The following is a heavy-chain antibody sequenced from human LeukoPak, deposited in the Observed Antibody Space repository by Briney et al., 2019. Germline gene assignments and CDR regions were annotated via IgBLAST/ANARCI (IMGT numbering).Heavy chain of an antibody. Sequence: GGSLRLSCAASGFTFSSYAMSWVRQAPGKGLEWVSAISGSGGSTYYADSVKGRFTISRDNSKNTLYLQMNSLRAEDTAVYYCAKGGYSSGWYVSYFDYWGQGTLLTVSS. CDR1: GFTFSSYA. J-gene: IGHJ4*02. D-gene: IGHD6-19*01. V-gene: IGHV3-23*01. CDR2: ISGSGGST. CDR3: AKGGYSSGWYVSYFDY.